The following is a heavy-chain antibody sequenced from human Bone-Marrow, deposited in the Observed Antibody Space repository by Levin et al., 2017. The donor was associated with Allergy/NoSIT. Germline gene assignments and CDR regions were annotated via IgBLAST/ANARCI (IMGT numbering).Heavy chain of an antibody. J-gene: IGHJ4*02. CDR1: GFRFSSFA. Sequence: ASVKVSCAGSGFRFSSFAMSWVRQAPGKGLEWVSSITGGAATTYYADSVKGRFTISRDNSKNTLYLQMNSLRVEDKAVYYCARTKVEGGDYLDYFDYWGQGTLVTVSS. V-gene: IGHV3-23*01. D-gene: IGHD4-17*01. CDR3: ARTKVEGGDYLDYFDY. CDR2: ITGGAATT.